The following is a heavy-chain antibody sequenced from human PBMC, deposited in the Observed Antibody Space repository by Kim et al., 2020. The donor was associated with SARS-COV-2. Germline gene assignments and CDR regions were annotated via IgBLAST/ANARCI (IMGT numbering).Heavy chain of an antibody. CDR2: IWSDGNHK. D-gene: IGHD5-18*01. Sequence: GGSLRLSCAASGFTFSSYAMHWVRQSPGKGLEWVALIWSDGNHKYYIDSVKGRFTISRDNSRNTLYLQLNSLRAEDTAVYYCAREILTGYYYYMDVWGKGTTVIVSS. V-gene: IGHV3-33*01. CDR1: GFTFSSYA. CDR3: AREILTGYYYYMDV. J-gene: IGHJ6*03.